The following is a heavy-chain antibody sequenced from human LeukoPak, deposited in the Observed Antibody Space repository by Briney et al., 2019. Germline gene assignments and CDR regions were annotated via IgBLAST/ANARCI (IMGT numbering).Heavy chain of an antibody. V-gene: IGHV4-34*01. CDR3: AGSPVDTAMRLSAFGI. Sequence: SETLSLTCAVYAESFSAYYWNWVRQPPGKGLEWIGEINHSGSPNSNPSLKSRVTISVDTSKNQFSLKLTSVTAADTAVYYCAGSPVDTAMRLSAFGIWAQGTMVTVSS. J-gene: IGHJ3*02. CDR2: INHSGSP. D-gene: IGHD5-18*01. CDR1: AESFSAYY.